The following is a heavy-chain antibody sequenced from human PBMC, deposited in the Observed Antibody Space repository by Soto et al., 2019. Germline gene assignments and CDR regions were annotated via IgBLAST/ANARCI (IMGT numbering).Heavy chain of an antibody. CDR2: IIPIFGTA. J-gene: IGHJ3*02. V-gene: IGHV1-69*13. D-gene: IGHD6-6*01. CDR3: ARGGQLARRGDDAFDI. CDR1: GGTFSSYA. Sequence: SVKVSCKASGGTFSSYAISWVRQAPGQGLEWMGGIIPIFGTANYAQKFQGRVTITADESTSTAYMELSSLRSEDTAVYYCARGGQLARRGDDAFDIWGQGTMVTVSS.